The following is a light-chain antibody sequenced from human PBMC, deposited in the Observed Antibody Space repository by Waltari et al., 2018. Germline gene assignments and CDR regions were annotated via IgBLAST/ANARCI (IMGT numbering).Light chain of an antibody. CDR2: RSD. V-gene: IGLV1-44*01. J-gene: IGLJ3*02. CDR1: YSNIGSNV. Sequence: QSVLTQPPSASGTPGQRVTISCSGSYSNIGSNVVTWYQQLPGKAPKLLIYRSDRRPSGVPVRFSGSKSGSSASLAIDGLHSEDEADYYCASWDDSLNGHWVFGGGTKVTVL. CDR3: ASWDDSLNGHWV.